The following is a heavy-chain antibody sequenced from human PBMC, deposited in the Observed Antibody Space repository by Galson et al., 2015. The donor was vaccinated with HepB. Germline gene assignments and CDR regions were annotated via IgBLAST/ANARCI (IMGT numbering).Heavy chain of an antibody. D-gene: IGHD4-17*01. CDR3: ARGDPPFSGRMVYGDARGGYAFDI. CDR1: GYSFTSYH. J-gene: IGHJ3*02. V-gene: IGHV1-69*13. CDR2: IIPIFGTA. Sequence: SVKVSCKASGYSFTSYHISWVRQAPGQGLEWMGGIIPIFGTANYAQKFQGRVTITADESTSTAYMELSSLRSEDTAVYYCARGDPPFSGRMVYGDARGGYAFDIWGQGTMVTVSS.